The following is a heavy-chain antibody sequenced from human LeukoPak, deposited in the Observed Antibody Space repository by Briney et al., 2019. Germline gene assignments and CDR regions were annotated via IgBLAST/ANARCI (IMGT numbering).Heavy chain of an antibody. CDR2: IYSGDST. CDR3: AKDLSSGSSIYGMDV. CDR1: GFTVSSNY. V-gene: IGHV3-53*05. J-gene: IGHJ6*02. Sequence: PGGSLRLSCAASGFTVSSNYMSWVRQAPGKGLEWVSVIYSGDSTYHADSVRGRLTISRDNSKNTLYLQMNSLRAEDTAVYYCAKDLSSGSSIYGMDVWGQGTTVTVSS. D-gene: IGHD3-10*02.